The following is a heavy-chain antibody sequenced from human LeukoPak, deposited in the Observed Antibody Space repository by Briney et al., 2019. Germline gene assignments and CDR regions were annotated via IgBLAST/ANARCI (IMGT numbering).Heavy chain of an antibody. D-gene: IGHD3-22*01. J-gene: IGHJ4*02. CDR1: GFTFSSYA. Sequence: GGSLRLSCAASGFTFSSYAMSWVRQAPGKGLEWVSAISGSGGSTYYADSVKGRFTISRGNSKNTLYLQMNSLRAEDTAVYYCARMYDSSGYYYGYWGQGTLVTVSS. CDR3: ARMYDSSGYYYGY. V-gene: IGHV3-23*01. CDR2: ISGSGGST.